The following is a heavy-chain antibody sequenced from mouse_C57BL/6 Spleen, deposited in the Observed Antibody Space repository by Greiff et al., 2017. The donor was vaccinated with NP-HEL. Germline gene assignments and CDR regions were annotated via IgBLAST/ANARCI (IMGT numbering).Heavy chain of an antibody. D-gene: IGHD1-1*01. Sequence: QVQLQQPGAELVKPGASVKLSCKASGYTFTSYWMPWVQQRPGQGLEWIGELDPSDSYTNYNQKFKGKATLTVDTSSRTAYMQLSSLTSEDSAVFYCARRQYGSSYGYFDVGGKGTTVTVPS. V-gene: IGHV1-50*01. CDR3: ARRQYGSSYGYFDV. CDR1: GYTFTSYW. CDR2: LDPSDSYT. J-gene: IGHJ1*03.